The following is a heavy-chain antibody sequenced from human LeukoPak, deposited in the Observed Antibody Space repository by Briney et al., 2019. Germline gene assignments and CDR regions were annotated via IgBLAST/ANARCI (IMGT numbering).Heavy chain of an antibody. CDR1: VGTFSSYA. Sequence: SVKVSCKASVGTFSSYAISWVRQAPGQGPEWMGGIIPIFGTANYAQKFQGRVTITADESTSTAYMELSSLRSEDTAVYYCARGRGGYSYGYWFDPWGQGTLVTVSS. CDR3: ARGRGGYSYGYWFDP. V-gene: IGHV1-69*01. CDR2: IIPIFGTA. D-gene: IGHD5-18*01. J-gene: IGHJ5*02.